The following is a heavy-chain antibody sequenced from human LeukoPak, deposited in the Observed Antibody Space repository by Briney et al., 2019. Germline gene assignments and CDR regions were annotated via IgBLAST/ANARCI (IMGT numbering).Heavy chain of an antibody. CDR1: GFTFSRYW. CDR3: AASITMFDY. D-gene: IGHD3-10*01. V-gene: IGHV3-7*02. CDR2: IKEDGSVK. Sequence: GGSLRLSCAASGFTFSRYWMSWVRQAPGKGLEWVANIKEDGSVKYYVESVKGRFTISRDNAKNSLYLQMNSLRAEDTAVYYCAASITMFDYWGQGTLVTVSS. J-gene: IGHJ4*02.